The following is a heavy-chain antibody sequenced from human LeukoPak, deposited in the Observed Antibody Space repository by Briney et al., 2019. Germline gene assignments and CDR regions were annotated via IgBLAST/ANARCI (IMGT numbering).Heavy chain of an antibody. CDR2: IYYSGST. CDR3: ARERQLERGYFDY. V-gene: IGHV4-39*07. Sequence: PSETLSLTCTVSGGSISSSSYYWGWIRQPPGKGLEWIGSIYYSGSTYYNPSLKSRVTISVDTSKNQFSLKLSSVTAADTAVYYCARERQLERGYFDYWGQGTLVTVSS. D-gene: IGHD1-1*01. CDR1: GGSISSSSYY. J-gene: IGHJ4*02.